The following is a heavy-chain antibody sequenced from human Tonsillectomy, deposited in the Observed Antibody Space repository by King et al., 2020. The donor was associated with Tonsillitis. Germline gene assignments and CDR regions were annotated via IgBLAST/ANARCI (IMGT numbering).Heavy chain of an antibody. D-gene: IGHD3-16*01. J-gene: IGHJ4*02. CDR3: ARDDDDSQFDY. CDR2: ISYDGSNK. CDR1: GFTFSSYA. Sequence: VQLVESGGGVVQPGRPLRLSCAASGFTFSSYAMHWVRQAPGKGLEWVAVISYDGSNKYYADSVKGRFTISRDNSKNTLYLQMNSLRAEDTAVYYCARDDDDSQFDYWGQGTLVTVSS. V-gene: IGHV3-30-3*01.